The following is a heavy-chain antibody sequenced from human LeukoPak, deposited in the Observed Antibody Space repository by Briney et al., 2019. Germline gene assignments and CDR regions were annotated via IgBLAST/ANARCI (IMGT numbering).Heavy chain of an antibody. CDR1: GFTVNRNY. CDR3: ARDKNGGAFDI. V-gene: IGHV3-53*01. Sequence: GGSLRLSCAASGFTVNRNYMSWVRQAPGKGLEWVSVIYSGGSIDYADSVKGRFTISRDNAKNSLYLQMNSLRAEDTAVYYCARDKNGGAFDIWGQGTMVTVSS. J-gene: IGHJ3*02. CDR2: IYSGGSI. D-gene: IGHD3-10*01.